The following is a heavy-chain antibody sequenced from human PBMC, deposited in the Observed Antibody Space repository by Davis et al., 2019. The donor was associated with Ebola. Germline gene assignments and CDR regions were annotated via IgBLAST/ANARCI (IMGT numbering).Heavy chain of an antibody. CDR1: GYSFTAYW. D-gene: IGHD1-20*01. J-gene: IGHJ3*02. Sequence: GESLKISCKGSGYSFTAYWIGWVRQMPGKGLEWMGMFYPGDSDIRYSPSFQGQVTISAGKSIKTAFLQWSSLKASDTAMYYCASLRRTITGMDDAFDIWGQGTMVTVSS. CDR2: FYPGDSDI. V-gene: IGHV5-51*01. CDR3: ASLRRTITGMDDAFDI.